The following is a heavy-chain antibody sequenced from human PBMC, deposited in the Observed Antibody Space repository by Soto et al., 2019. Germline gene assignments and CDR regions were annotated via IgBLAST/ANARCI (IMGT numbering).Heavy chain of an antibody. Sequence: PGGSLRLSCAASGFTFGSYGMHWVRQAPGKGLEWVAVISYDGSNKYYADSVKGRFTISRDNSKNTLYLQMNSLRAEDTAVYYCAKPLGEYYDFWSGYYLDYWSQGTLVTVSS. V-gene: IGHV3-30*18. CDR1: GFTFGSYG. CDR3: AKPLGEYYDFWSGYYLDY. CDR2: ISYDGSNK. D-gene: IGHD3-3*01. J-gene: IGHJ4*02.